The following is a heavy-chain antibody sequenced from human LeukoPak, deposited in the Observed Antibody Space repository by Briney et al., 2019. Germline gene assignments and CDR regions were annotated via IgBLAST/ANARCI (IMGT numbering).Heavy chain of an antibody. J-gene: IGHJ4*02. CDR2: INPNSGGT. D-gene: IGHD3-3*01. CDR1: GYTFTGYY. V-gene: IGHV1-2*02. Sequence: ASVKVSGKASGYTFTGYYMHWVRQAPGQGLEWMGWINPNSGGTNYAQKFQGRVTMTRDTSISTAYMELSRLRSDDTAVYYCARACRPYDFWSGYDYWGQGTLVTVSS. CDR3: ARACRPYDFWSGYDY.